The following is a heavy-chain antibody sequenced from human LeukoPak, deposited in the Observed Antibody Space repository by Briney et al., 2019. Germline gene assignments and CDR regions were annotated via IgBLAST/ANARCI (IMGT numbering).Heavy chain of an antibody. V-gene: IGHV4-31*03. J-gene: IGHJ4*02. Sequence: SETLSLTCTVSGGSISSGGYYWSWIRQHSGKGLEWIGYIYYSGSTYYNPSLKSRVTISVDTSKNQFSLKLSSVTAADTAVYYCARVPDYGDYVGSFDYWGQGTLVTVSS. CDR1: GGSISSGGYY. D-gene: IGHD4-17*01. CDR3: ARVPDYGDYVGSFDY. CDR2: IYYSGST.